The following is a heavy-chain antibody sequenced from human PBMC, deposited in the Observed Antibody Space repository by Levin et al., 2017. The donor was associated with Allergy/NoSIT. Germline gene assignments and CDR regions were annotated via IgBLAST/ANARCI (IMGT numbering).Heavy chain of an antibody. D-gene: IGHD3-10*01. Sequence: GGSLRLSCAASGFTFSNAWMSWVRQAPGKGLEWVGRIKSKTDGGTTDYAAPVKGRFTISRDDSKNTLYLQMNSLKTEDTAVYYCTTLEGFGESGTNDYWGQGTLVTVSS. CDR1: GFTFSNAW. CDR3: TTLEGFGESGTNDY. J-gene: IGHJ4*02. CDR2: IKSKTDGGTT. V-gene: IGHV3-15*01.